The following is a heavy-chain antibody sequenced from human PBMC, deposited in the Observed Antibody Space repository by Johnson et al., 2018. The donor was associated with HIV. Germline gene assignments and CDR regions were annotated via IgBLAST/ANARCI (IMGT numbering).Heavy chain of an antibody. CDR1: GFTFDDYA. CDR2: IRWNSGSI. V-gene: IGHV3-9*01. D-gene: IGHD5-18*01. Sequence: VQLVESGGGLVQPGRSLRLSCAASGFTFDDYAMHWVRQAPGKGLEWVSGIRWNSGSIGYADSVKGRFTISRDNDMKSLYLQINSLRAEDTVVYYCARNRPVSYGYRGAFDFWGQGTMVTVSS. J-gene: IGHJ3*01. CDR3: ARNRPVSYGYRGAFDF.